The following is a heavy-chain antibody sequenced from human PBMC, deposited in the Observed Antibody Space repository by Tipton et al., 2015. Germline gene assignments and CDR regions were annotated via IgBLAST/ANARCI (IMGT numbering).Heavy chain of an antibody. V-gene: IGHV1-46*01. D-gene: IGHD1-26*01. J-gene: IGHJ6*02. CDR2: INPSGGST. Sequence: QLVQSGAEVKKPGASVKVSCKASGYTFTSYYMYWVRQAPGQGLEWMGVINPSGGSTNYAQKFQGRVTMTRDSSTSTVYMELSSLRSEDTAVYYCAKDIDPGPTGMDIWGQGTTVTVSS. CDR3: AKDIDPGPTGMDI. CDR1: GYTFTSYY.